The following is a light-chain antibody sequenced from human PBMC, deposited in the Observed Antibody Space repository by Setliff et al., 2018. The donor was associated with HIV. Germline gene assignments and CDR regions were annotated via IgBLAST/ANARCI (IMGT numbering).Light chain of an antibody. CDR3: SSFTDRRKFV. CDR2: DVT. V-gene: IGLV2-14*03. CDR1: NSDVGLYNF. J-gene: IGLJ1*01. Sequence: QSALAQPASVSGSPGQSITISCTGTNSDVGLYNFVSWYQQHPGKVPKLIIYDVTNRPSGISYRFSGSKSGNTAPLTISGLQAEDEADYFCSSFTDRRKFVFGTGTKVTVL.